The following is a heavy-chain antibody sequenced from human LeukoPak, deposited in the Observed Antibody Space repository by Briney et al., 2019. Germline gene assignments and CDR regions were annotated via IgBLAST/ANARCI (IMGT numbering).Heavy chain of an antibody. D-gene: IGHD2-21*02. V-gene: IGHV4-34*01. CDR1: GGSFSGYY. CDR3: AGGWVPVVVTASTNYFDY. J-gene: IGHJ4*02. Sequence: SETLSLTCAVYGGSFSGYYWSWIRQPPGKGLEWIGEINHSGSTNYNPSLKSRVTISVDTSKNQFSLKLSSVTAADTAVYYCAGGWVPVVVTASTNYFDYWGQGTLVTVSS. CDR2: INHSGST.